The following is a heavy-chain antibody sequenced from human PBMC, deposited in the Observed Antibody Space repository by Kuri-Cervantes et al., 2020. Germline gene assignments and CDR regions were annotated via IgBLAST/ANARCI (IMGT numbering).Heavy chain of an antibody. CDR3: AKDVGVAAAGAASAFDI. D-gene: IGHD6-13*01. J-gene: IGHJ3*02. CDR1: DFTFDDYA. V-gene: IGHV3-9*01. CDR2: ISWNSGTI. Sequence: GGSLRLSCVASDFTFDDYAMHWVRQAPGKGLEWVSGISWNSGTIGYADSVKGRFTISRDNAKDSLFLQMNSLRAEDTALYYCAKDVGVAAAGAASAFDIWGQGTVVTVSS.